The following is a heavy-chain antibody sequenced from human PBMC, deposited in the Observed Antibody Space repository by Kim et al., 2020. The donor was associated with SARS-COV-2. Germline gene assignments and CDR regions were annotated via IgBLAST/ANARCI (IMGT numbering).Heavy chain of an antibody. D-gene: IGHD1-1*01. CDR1: GFTFSDYY. CDR2: ISSSSSYT. J-gene: IGHJ2*01. CDR3: ARDQGTYSRPIYWYFDL. V-gene: IGHV3-11*06. Sequence: GGSLRLSCAASGFTFSDYYMSWIRQAPGKGLEWVSYISSSSSYTNYADSVKGRFTISRDNAKNSLYLQMNSLRAEDTAVYYCARDQGTYSRPIYWYFDLWGRGTLVTVSS.